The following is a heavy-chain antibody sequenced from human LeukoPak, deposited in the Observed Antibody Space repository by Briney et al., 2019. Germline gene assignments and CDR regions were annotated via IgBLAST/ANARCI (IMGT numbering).Heavy chain of an antibody. Sequence: GRSMRLSCAAYGFTFSSYAMHWVRQAPGKGLEWVAVISYDGSNKYYADSVRGRFTISRDNSKNTLYLQMNSLRAEDTAVYYCAREEGLTVTIDYWGQGTLVTVSS. D-gene: IGHD4-17*01. CDR2: ISYDGSNK. CDR3: AREEGLTVTIDY. J-gene: IGHJ4*02. CDR1: GFTFSSYA. V-gene: IGHV3-30-3*01.